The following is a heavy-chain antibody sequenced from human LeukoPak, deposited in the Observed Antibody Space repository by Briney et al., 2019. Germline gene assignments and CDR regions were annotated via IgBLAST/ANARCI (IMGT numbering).Heavy chain of an antibody. CDR1: GFTFTSSA. CDR2: IVVGSGNT. Sequence: SVKVSCKASGFTFTSSAMQWVRQARVQRLEWIGWIVVGSGNTNYAQKFQERVTITRDMSTSTAYMELSSLRSEDTAVYYCAAEGHARRGGYDFWSGYYTAGWFDPWGQGTLVTVSS. J-gene: IGHJ5*02. V-gene: IGHV1-58*02. CDR3: AAEGHARRGGYDFWSGYYTAGWFDP. D-gene: IGHD3-3*01.